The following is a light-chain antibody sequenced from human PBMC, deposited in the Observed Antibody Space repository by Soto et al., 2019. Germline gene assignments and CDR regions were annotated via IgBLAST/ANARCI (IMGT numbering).Light chain of an antibody. Sequence: EIVLTQSPGTLSLSPGERATLSCRASQSVSSNNLAWYQQRPGQAPRVVIYGASTRATGIPERFSGSGSGKDFTLTISRLEPEDFAVYYCQQYGRSPSTVGPGTKVDIK. V-gene: IGKV3-20*01. J-gene: IGKJ3*01. CDR2: GAS. CDR1: QSVSSNN. CDR3: QQYGRSPST.